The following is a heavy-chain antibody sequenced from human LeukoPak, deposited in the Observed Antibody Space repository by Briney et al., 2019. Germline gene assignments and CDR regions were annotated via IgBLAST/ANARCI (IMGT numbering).Heavy chain of an antibody. CDR3: AKESEAIPAAGTFDS. D-gene: IGHD6-13*01. CDR2: ISGTSGTT. CDR1: GFTFSSYA. J-gene: IGHJ5*01. Sequence: GGSLRLSCAASGFTFSSYAMSLVRQAPGKGLEWVSAISGTSGTTYYADSVKGRFTISRDNSKNMLFLLMNSLRTEDTAVYYCAKESEAIPAAGTFDSWGQGTLVTVSS. V-gene: IGHV3-23*01.